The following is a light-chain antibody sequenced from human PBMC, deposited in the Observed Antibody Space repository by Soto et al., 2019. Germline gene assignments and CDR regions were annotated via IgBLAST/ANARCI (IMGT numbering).Light chain of an antibody. CDR3: QQFGSSPGFT. Sequence: EIVLTQSLGTLSLSPGERATLSCRASQSINNRYLAWYQQKPGQAPRLLIYGASSRATGSPDRFIGSGSGTDFTLTISRLEPEDFAVYYCQQFGSSPGFTFGPGTKVDIK. J-gene: IGKJ3*01. CDR1: QSINNRY. CDR2: GAS. V-gene: IGKV3-20*01.